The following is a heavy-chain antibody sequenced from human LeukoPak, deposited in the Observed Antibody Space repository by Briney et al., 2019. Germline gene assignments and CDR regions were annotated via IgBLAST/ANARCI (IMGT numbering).Heavy chain of an antibody. CDR3: ARPRITGTRNDAFDI. CDR1: GGSISSSSYY. Sequence: PSETLSLTCTVSGGSISSSSYYWGWIRQPPGKGLEWIGSIYYSGSTYYNPSLKSRVTISVDTSKNQFSLKLSSVTAADTAVYYCARPRITGTRNDAFDIWGQGTMVTVSS. CDR2: IYYSGST. D-gene: IGHD1-7*01. J-gene: IGHJ3*02. V-gene: IGHV4-39*07.